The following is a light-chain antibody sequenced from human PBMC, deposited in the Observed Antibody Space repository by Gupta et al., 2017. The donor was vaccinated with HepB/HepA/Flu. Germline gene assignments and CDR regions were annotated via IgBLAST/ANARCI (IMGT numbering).Light chain of an antibody. Sequence: QAGLTQPPSVSKGLGQTATVTCSVNSNTVGSLGAAWLQQHQGRPPKLLSYRNNNRPSGISGRFSASRSGNIASLTIAGLQAEDEADYYCSAWDSRLGGYVFGPGTKVTVL. CDR3: SAWDSRLGGYV. CDR1: SNTVGSLG. J-gene: IGLJ1*01. V-gene: IGLV10-54*04. CDR2: RNN.